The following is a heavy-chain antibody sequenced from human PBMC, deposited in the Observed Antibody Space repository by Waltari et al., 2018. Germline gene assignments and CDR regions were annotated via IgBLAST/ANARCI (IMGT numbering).Heavy chain of an antibody. Sequence: QLQLQQSGPGLVKPSESLSLTCGVSGDSVSNYYWRSWVRQSPGKGLEWIGQIHGSGKTNYNPSLESRVTVSMDTSNNQFSLKLTSPTAADTAVYYCARDRGRGLYLDSWGQGTLVTVSP. J-gene: IGHJ4*02. CDR1: GDSVSNYYW. CDR2: IHGSGKT. CDR3: ARDRGRGLYLDS. V-gene: IGHV4-4*02. D-gene: IGHD1-26*01.